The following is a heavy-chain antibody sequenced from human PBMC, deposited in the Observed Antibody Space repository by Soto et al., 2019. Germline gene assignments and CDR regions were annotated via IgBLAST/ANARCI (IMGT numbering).Heavy chain of an antibody. V-gene: IGHV4-59*01. J-gene: IGHJ5*02. D-gene: IGHD3-9*01. CDR1: GGSISSYY. CDR3: ARAYDILTGYYEPRFDP. CDR2: IYYSGST. Sequence: SETLSLTCTVSGGSISSYYWSRIRQPPGKGLEWIGYIYYSGSTNYNPSLKSRVTISVGTSKNQFSLKLSSVTAADTAVYYCARAYDILTGYYEPRFDPWGQGTLVTVSS.